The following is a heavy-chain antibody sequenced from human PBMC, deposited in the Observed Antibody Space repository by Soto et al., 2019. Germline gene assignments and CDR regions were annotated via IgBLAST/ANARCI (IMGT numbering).Heavy chain of an antibody. J-gene: IGHJ3*02. Sequence: SETLSLTCTVSGGSISSYYWSWIRQPPGKGLEWIGYIYYSGSTNYNPSLKSRFTISLDTSKNQFSLKLSSVTAADTAVYYCARLPWGDAFDIWGQGTMVTVSS. CDR2: IYYSGST. CDR1: GGSISSYY. D-gene: IGHD3-16*01. CDR3: ARLPWGDAFDI. V-gene: IGHV4-59*08.